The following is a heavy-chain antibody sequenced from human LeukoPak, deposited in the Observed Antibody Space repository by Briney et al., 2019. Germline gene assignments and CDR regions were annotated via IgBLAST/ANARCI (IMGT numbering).Heavy chain of an antibody. V-gene: IGHV3-74*01. D-gene: IGHD3-10*01. CDR3: TRRALGGYYYYYMDV. J-gene: IGHJ6*03. Sequence: GGSLRLSCAASEFTFSSHGMHWVRQAPGKGLVWVSRINSDGSTKSYADSVKGRFTISRDNAKNTLYLQMNSLRAEDTAVYYCTRRALGGYYYYYMDVWGKGTTVTVSS. CDR1: EFTFSSHG. CDR2: INSDGSTK.